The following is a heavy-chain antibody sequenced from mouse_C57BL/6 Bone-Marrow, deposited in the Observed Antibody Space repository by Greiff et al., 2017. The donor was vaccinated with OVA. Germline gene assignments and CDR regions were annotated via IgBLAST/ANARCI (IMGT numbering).Heavy chain of an antibody. J-gene: IGHJ2*01. CDR2: IHPNSGST. D-gene: IGHD1-1*01. CDR3: ARAYYGSSPFDY. CDR1: GYTFTSYW. Sequence: VQLQQSGAELVKPGASVKLSCKASGYTFTSYWMHWVKQRPGQGLEWIGMIHPNSGSTNYNEKFKGKATLTVDKSSSTAYMQLSSLTSEDSAVYYCARAYYGSSPFDYWGQGTTLTVSS. V-gene: IGHV1-64*01.